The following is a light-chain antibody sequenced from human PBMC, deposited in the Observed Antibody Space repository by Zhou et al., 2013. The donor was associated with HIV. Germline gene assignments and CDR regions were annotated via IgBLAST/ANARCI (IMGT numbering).Light chain of an antibody. Sequence: DVVMTQSPLSLPVTLGQSASISCRSSHSLLHSDGNTYLNWFHQRPGQSPRRLVYKVSNRDSAVPDRFSGSGSGTDFTLNISRVEAEDVGVYYCMQGAHLPRTFGQGTKVEIK. CDR1: HSLLHSDGNTY. J-gene: IGKJ1*01. CDR3: MQGAHLPRT. V-gene: IGKV2-30*02. CDR2: KVS.